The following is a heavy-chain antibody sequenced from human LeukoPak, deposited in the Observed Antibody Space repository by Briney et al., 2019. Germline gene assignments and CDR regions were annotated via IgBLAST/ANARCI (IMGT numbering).Heavy chain of an antibody. J-gene: IGHJ6*03. CDR3: ARGGGFYYYYMDV. D-gene: IGHD3-10*01. CDR2: IYYSGST. CDR1: GGSISSYY. V-gene: IGHV4-59*01. Sequence: SETLSLTCTVSGGSISSYYWSWIRQPPGKGLEWIGYIYYSGSTNYNPSLKSRVTISVDTSKNQFSLKLSSVTAADTAVYYCARGGGFYYYYMDVWGKGTTVTVSS.